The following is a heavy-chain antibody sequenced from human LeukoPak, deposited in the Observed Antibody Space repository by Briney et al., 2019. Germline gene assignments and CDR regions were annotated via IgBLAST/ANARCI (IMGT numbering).Heavy chain of an antibody. Sequence: PSETLSLTCAVYGGSFSGYYWSWIRQTPGKGLEWIGEINHSGSTNYNPSLKSRVTISVDTSKNQFSLKLSSVTAADTAVYYCARNSAGYTNRGNYYYYMDVWGKGTTVTASS. D-gene: IGHD5-24*01. CDR2: INHSGST. CDR3: ARNSAGYTNRGNYYYYMDV. V-gene: IGHV4-34*01. CDR1: GGSFSGYY. J-gene: IGHJ6*03.